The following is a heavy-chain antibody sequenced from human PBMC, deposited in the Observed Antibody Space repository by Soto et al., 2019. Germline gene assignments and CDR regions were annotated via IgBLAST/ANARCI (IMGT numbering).Heavy chain of an antibody. D-gene: IGHD2-15*01. V-gene: IGHV1-2*04. CDR1: GYTFTGYY. CDR2: INPNSGGT. CDR3: ARDKGWGYCSGGSCPERYAFDI. J-gene: IGHJ3*02. Sequence: ASVKVSCKASGYTFTGYYMHWVRQAPGQGLEWMGWINPNSGGTNYAQKFQGWVTMTRDTSISTAYMELSRLRSDDTAVYYCARDKGWGYCSGGSCPERYAFDIWGQGTMVPVSS.